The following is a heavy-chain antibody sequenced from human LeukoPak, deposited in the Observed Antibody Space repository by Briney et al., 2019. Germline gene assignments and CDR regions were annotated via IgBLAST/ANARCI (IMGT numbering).Heavy chain of an antibody. CDR2: IRSKAYGGTT. J-gene: IGHJ3*02. CDR3: ARDFGSGAGTFDI. CDR1: GFTFGDYA. Sequence: GGSLRLSCTASGFTFGDYAMSWVRQAPGKGLEWVGFIRSKAYGGTTEYAASVKGRFTISRDNSMNTLYLQMNRLRAEDTAVYYCARDFGSGAGTFDIWGQGTMVTVSS. D-gene: IGHD3-10*01. V-gene: IGHV3-49*04.